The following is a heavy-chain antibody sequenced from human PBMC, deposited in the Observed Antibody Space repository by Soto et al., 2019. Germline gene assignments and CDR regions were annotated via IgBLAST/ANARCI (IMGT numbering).Heavy chain of an antibody. V-gene: IGHV3-30*19. J-gene: IGHJ4*02. CDR2: TSYDGTNN. CDR3: ARWGTMGGLDV. CDR1: GFTFRSYV. D-gene: IGHD3-16*01. Sequence: QVQLVESGGGVVQPGTSLRLSCVGSGFTFRSYVIHWVRQAPGKGLEWVALTSYDGTNNYYGDSVKGRFTISRDNSKNTVDLQMDSLRLEDTSLYYCARWGTMGGLDVWGPGTLVSVS.